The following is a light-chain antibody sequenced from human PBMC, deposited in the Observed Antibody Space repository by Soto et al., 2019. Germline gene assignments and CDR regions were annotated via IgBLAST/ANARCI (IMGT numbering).Light chain of an antibody. CDR1: SSDVGNYNY. V-gene: IGLV2-8*01. Sequence: QSALTQPPSASGSPGQSVTISCTGTSSDVGNYNYVSWYQQHPGKAPKLMIYEVTNRPSGVPDRFSGSKSGNTASLTVSGLQAEDEDDYYCSSYAGSKTLFGGGTKLTVL. CDR3: SSYAGSKTL. CDR2: EVT. J-gene: IGLJ3*02.